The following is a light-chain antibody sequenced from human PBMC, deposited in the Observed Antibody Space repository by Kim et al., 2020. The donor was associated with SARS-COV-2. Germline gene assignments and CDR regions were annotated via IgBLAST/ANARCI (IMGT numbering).Light chain of an antibody. J-gene: IGKJ4*01. CDR2: GAS. Sequence: SVGDTVTITCRTSQPIGNYLNWYQQRPGKAPDLLIYGASSLQSGVPSRFSGSGSGTEFTLTITSLQPEDFATYYCQQSYSTPLTFGGGTKVDIK. CDR3: QQSYSTPLT. CDR1: QPIGNY. V-gene: IGKV1-39*01.